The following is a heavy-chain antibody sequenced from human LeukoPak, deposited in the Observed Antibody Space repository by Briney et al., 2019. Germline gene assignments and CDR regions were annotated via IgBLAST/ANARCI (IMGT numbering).Heavy chain of an antibody. J-gene: IGHJ4*02. Sequence: GGSLRLSCAASGFTFSRYSMNWVRQAPGKGLEWVSSISSSSNYIFYEDSVKGRFTISRDNAKNSLYLQMNSLRADDTAVYYCATESVEMATIPLGYWGQGTLVTVSS. CDR1: GFTFSRYS. V-gene: IGHV3-21*01. CDR3: ATESVEMATIPLGY. CDR2: ISSSSNYI. D-gene: IGHD5-24*01.